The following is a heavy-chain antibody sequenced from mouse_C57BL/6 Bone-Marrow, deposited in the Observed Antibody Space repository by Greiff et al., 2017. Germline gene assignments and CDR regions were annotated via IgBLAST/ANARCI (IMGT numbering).Heavy chain of an antibody. CDR1: GFTFSDYY. Sequence: EVKLMESGGGLVQPGGSLKLSCAASGFTFSDYYMYWVRQTPEKRLEWVAYISNGGGSTYYPDTVKGRFPISRDNAKNTLYLQMSRLKSEDTAMYYCARNYGSSYGFAYWGQGTLVTVSA. V-gene: IGHV5-12*01. CDR3: ARNYGSSYGFAY. J-gene: IGHJ3*01. D-gene: IGHD1-1*01. CDR2: ISNGGGST.